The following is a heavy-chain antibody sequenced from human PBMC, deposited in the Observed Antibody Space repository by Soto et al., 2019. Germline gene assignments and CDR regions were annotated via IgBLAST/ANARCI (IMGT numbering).Heavy chain of an antibody. CDR3: ARDLYGDYVGY. D-gene: IGHD4-17*01. CDR2: IKQDGSEK. V-gene: IGHV3-7*03. CDR1: GFTFSSYW. Sequence: PGGSLRLSCAASGFTFSSYWMSWVRQAPGKGLEWVTNIKQDGSEKYYVDSVKGRFTISRDNAKNSLYLQMNSLRAEDTAVYYCARDLYGDYVGYWGQGTLVTVSS. J-gene: IGHJ4*02.